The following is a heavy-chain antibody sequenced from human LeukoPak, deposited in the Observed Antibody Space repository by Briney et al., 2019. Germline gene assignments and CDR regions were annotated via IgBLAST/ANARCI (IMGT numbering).Heavy chain of an antibody. Sequence: RASVKVSCKASGYTFTSYAMHWVRQAPGQRLEWMGWINAGNGNTKYSQKFQGRVTITRDTSASTAYMELSSLRSEDTAVYYCARGSSTYYYDSSGYYVSQYYFDYWGQGTLVTVSS. CDR2: INAGNGNT. V-gene: IGHV1-3*01. CDR1: GYTFTSYA. J-gene: IGHJ4*02. CDR3: ARGSSTYYYDSSGYYVSQYYFDY. D-gene: IGHD3-22*01.